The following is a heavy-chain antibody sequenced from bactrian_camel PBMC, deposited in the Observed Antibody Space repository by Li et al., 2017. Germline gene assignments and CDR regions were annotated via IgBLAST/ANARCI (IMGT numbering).Heavy chain of an antibody. Sequence: VQLVESGGGSVQPGGSLQLSCAVSEFPYDYNCVGWFRQALGKERERVATIYTGGLDTAYADSVKGRFTISQDKPKNIVYLQMSSLKPEDTATYYCAATQRWPLGGYCRYYGMNYYDHWVVGTQVTVS. CDR1: EFPYDYNC. J-gene: IGHJ4*01. V-gene: IGHV3S36*01. CDR2: IYTGGLDT. D-gene: IGHD2*01.